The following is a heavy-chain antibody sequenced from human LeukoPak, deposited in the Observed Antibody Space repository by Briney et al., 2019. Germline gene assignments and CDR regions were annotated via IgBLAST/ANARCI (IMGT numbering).Heavy chain of an antibody. J-gene: IGHJ6*03. D-gene: IGHD2-15*01. CDR1: GGSFSGYY. Sequence: SETLSLTCAVYGGSFSGYYWSWIRQPPGKGLEWIGEINHSGSTNYNPSLKSRVTISVDTSKNQFSLKLSSVTAADTAVYYCARKPVVAASPLPYCYYMDVWGKGTTVTVSS. V-gene: IGHV4-34*01. CDR2: INHSGST. CDR3: ARKPVVAASPLPYCYYMDV.